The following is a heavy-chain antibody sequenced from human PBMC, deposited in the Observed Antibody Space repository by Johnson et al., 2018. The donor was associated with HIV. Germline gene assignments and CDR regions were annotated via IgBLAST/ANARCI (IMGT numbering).Heavy chain of an antibody. D-gene: IGHD6-19*01. J-gene: IGHJ3*02. V-gene: IGHV3-23*04. Sequence: VQLVESGGGLVQPGGSLRLSCAASGFTVSNNYMNWVRQAPGKGLEWVSAISGRGGSTYYADSVKGRFTISRDNSKNTLYLQMNSLRAEDTALYYCAKDRSTGWYPAFDIWGQGTMVTVSS. CDR1: GFTVSNNY. CDR2: ISGRGGST. CDR3: AKDRSTGWYPAFDI.